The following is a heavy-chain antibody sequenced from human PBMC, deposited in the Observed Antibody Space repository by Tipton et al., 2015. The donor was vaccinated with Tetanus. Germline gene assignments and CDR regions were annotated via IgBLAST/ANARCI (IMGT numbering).Heavy chain of an antibody. D-gene: IGHD3-10*01. CDR2: IPFDGRNE. V-gene: IGHV3-30*18. CDR3: AKSRASSHYRGAFEI. CDR1: GFRFSYSG. J-gene: IGHJ3*02. Sequence: QLVQSGGGVVQPGRSLRLSCAASGFRFSYSGMHWVRQAPGKGLEWVAVIPFDGRNERYADSVKGRFVISRDNSKLYLQMNSLRAEDRAVYYCAKSRASSHYRGAFEIWGQGTMVTVSS.